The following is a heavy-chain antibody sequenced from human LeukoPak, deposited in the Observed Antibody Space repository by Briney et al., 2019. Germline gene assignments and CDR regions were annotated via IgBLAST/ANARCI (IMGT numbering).Heavy chain of an antibody. V-gene: IGHV4-4*02. J-gene: IGHJ4*02. CDR3: ARHQGDSSGNLGY. Sequence: PSETLSLTCAVSGGSISSSNWWSWVRQPPGKGLEWIGEIYHSGSTNHNPSLKSRVTISVDKSKNQFSLKLSSVTAADTAVYYCARHQGDSSGNLGYWGQGTLVTVSS. CDR1: GGSISSSNW. D-gene: IGHD3-22*01. CDR2: IYHSGST.